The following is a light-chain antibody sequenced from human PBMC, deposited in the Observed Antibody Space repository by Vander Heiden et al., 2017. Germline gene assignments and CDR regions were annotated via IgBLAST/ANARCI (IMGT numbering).Light chain of an antibody. V-gene: IGKV1-39*01. CDR1: QSISSY. CDR3: QQSDSTPYT. Sequence: DIQMTQSPSSLSASVGDRVTITCRASQSISSYFNWYQQKPGKAPNLLIYAASNLQIGVPSRFSGSGSGTDFTLTISMLQPEDFATYYCQQSDSTPYTFGQGTKLEIK. CDR2: AAS. J-gene: IGKJ2*01.